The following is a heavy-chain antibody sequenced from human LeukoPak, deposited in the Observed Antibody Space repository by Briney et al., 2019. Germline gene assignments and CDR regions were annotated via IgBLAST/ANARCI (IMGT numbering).Heavy chain of an antibody. J-gene: IGHJ1*01. CDR3: AGRIVAAGSHPEYFQR. D-gene: IGHD6-13*01. CDR1: GGSITRGSYY. CDR2: IYYSGSA. Sequence: ASETLSLTCTVSGGSITRGSYYWGWIRQPPGKGLEWIGSIYYSGSAYYNPSLKGRVSISIDTSKNQFSLTLNSVTAADTAVYFCAGRIVAAGSHPEYFQRWGQGTLVTVSS. V-gene: IGHV4-39*01.